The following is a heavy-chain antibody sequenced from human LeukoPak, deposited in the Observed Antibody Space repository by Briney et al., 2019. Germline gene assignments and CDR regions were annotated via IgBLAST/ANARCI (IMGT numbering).Heavy chain of an antibody. V-gene: IGHV3-21*01. D-gene: IGHD6-6*01. J-gene: IGHJ4*02. CDR3: ARTSSSGFDY. Sequence: PGGSLRLSCAASGFTFSSYSMNWVRQAPGEGLEWVSSISSSSYIYYADSVKGRFTISRDNAKNSLYLQMNGLRAEDTAVYYCARTSSSGFDYWGQGTLVTVSS. CDR2: ISSSSYI. CDR1: GFTFSSYS.